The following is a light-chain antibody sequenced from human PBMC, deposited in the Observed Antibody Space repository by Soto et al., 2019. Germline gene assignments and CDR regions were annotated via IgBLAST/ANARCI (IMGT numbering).Light chain of an antibody. Sequence: EIVMTQSPATLSVSPGEIATLSCRASQSVSGNLAWYQQKRGQTPRLLIYVASTRATGIPARFSGSGSGTEFPLNIRSLQSEVFAVYYCQQYNTWTLTVGGGTKVEIK. CDR2: VAS. V-gene: IGKV3-15*01. J-gene: IGKJ4*01. CDR1: QSVSGN. CDR3: QQYNTWTLT.